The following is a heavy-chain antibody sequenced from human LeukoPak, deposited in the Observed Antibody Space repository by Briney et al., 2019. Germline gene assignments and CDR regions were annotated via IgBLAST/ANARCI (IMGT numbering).Heavy chain of an antibody. J-gene: IGHJ6*04. D-gene: IGHD3-10*01. V-gene: IGHV4-38-2*01. Sequence: SETLSLTCAVSGYSISSGYYWGWIRQPPGKGLEWIGSMSHNRGTYYNPSLKSRVTISMDSSKNQFSLRLSSVTAADTAVYYCASYYASGVSAYNYYGMDVWGKGTTVTVSS. CDR2: MSHNRGT. CDR3: ASYYASGVSAYNYYGMDV. CDR1: GYSISSGYY.